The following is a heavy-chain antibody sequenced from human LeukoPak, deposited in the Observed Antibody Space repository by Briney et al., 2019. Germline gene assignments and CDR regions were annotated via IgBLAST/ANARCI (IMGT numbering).Heavy chain of an antibody. V-gene: IGHV3-20*04. Sequence: PGGSLRLSCAASGFTFDDYGMNWVRHAPGKGLEWVSSINWNGGTTVYADSVKGRFTISRDNAKNSLYLQMNSLRAEDTALYYCARVRVVWDLDDAFDIWGQGTTVAVSS. CDR2: INWNGGTT. J-gene: IGHJ3*02. CDR3: ARVRVVWDLDDAFDI. CDR1: GFTFDDYG. D-gene: IGHD1-26*01.